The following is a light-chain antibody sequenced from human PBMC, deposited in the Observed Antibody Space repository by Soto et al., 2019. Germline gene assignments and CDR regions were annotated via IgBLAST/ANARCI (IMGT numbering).Light chain of an antibody. J-gene: IGLJ2*01. CDR2: SNN. Sequence: QSALTQPPSASGTPGQRVTISCSGSSSNIGSNTVNWYQQLPGTAPKLVIYSNNQRPSGVPDRFSGSKSGTSASLAISGLQSEDDADYYCAAWEDSLIGHVVFGGGTK. CDR3: AAWEDSLIGHVV. V-gene: IGLV1-44*01. CDR1: SSNIGSNT.